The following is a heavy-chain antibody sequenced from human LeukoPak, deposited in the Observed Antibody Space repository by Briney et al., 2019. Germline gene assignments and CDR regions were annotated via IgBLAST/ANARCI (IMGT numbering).Heavy chain of an antibody. Sequence: ASVKVSCKASGYTFTSYYMHWVRQALGQGLEWMGILNPSGGSSSYAQKFQGRATLTRATSTSTVYMELSSLRSEDTAVYYCASAYKYGMDVWGQGTTVIVSS. CDR1: GYTFTSYY. V-gene: IGHV1-46*01. CDR3: ASAYKYGMDV. CDR2: LNPSGGSS. J-gene: IGHJ6*02.